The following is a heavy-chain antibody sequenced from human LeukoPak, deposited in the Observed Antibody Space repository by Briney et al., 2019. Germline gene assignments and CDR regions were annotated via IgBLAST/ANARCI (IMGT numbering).Heavy chain of an antibody. J-gene: IGHJ6*02. V-gene: IGHV1-2*02. CDR1: EYTLSGHY. CDR2: INPNSGGT. D-gene: IGHD6-13*01. Sequence: GASVKVSCKASEYTLSGHYMHWVRQAPGQGLEWMGWINPNSGGTNYAQKFRGRVTTTRDTSISTAYMELSSLRSDDTAVYYCARVRIGQQLDKYYYYAMDVWGQGTTVTVSS. CDR3: ARVRIGQQLDKYYYYAMDV.